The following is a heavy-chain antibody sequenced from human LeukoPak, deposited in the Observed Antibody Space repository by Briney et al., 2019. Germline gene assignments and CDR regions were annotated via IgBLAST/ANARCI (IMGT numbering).Heavy chain of an antibody. D-gene: IGHD2/OR15-2a*01. Sequence: SVKVSCKASGGTFSSYAISWVRQAPGQGLEWMGGIIPIFGTANYAQKFQGRVTITADESTSTAYMELSSLRSEDTAVYYCARDTTSIRGACGYWGQGTLVTVSS. J-gene: IGHJ4*02. CDR2: IIPIFGTA. CDR3: ARDTTSIRGACGY. V-gene: IGHV1-69*13. CDR1: GGTFSSYA.